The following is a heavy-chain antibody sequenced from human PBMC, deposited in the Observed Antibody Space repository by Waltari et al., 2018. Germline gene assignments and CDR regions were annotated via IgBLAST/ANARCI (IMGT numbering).Heavy chain of an antibody. Sequence: EALLVESGGGLLQPGGSLGLSCTASGFTFSLFSMTWVRQTPGQGLEGVSWSSSGGETTYYSDSVRGRFSISRDDGKNSLYLQMNNLRVDDTAVYYCARGFLHNSFDLWGRGTLVTVSS. J-gene: IGHJ2*01. CDR3: ARGFLHNSFDL. CDR1: GFTFSLFS. CDR2: SSSGGETT. V-gene: IGHV3-48*04.